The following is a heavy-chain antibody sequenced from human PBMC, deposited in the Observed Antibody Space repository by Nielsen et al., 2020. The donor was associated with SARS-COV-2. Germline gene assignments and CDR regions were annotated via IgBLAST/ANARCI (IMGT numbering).Heavy chain of an antibody. Sequence: SETLSLTCTVSGGSISSYYWSWIRQPPGKGLEWIGYIYYSGSTNYNPSLKSRVTISVDTSKNQFSLKLSSVTAADTAVYYCARERTIFGVVRVGWFDPWGQGTLVTVSS. CDR1: GGSISSYY. D-gene: IGHD3-3*01. J-gene: IGHJ5*02. CDR2: IYYSGST. V-gene: IGHV4-59*01. CDR3: ARERTIFGVVRVGWFDP.